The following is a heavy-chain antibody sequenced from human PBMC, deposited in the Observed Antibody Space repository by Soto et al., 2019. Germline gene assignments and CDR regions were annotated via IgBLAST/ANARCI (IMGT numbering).Heavy chain of an antibody. D-gene: IGHD3-22*01. CDR1: GFTFSSYS. Sequence: VGSLRLSCAASGFTFSSYSMNWVRQAPGKGLEWVSYISSSSSTIYYADSVKGRFTISRDNAKNSLYLQMNSLRDEDTAVYYCARDPFYDSSGYGFDYWGQGTLVTVSS. J-gene: IGHJ4*02. V-gene: IGHV3-48*02. CDR2: ISSSSSTI. CDR3: ARDPFYDSSGYGFDY.